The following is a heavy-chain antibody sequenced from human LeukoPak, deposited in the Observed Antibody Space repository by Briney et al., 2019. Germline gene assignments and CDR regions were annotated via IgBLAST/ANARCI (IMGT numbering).Heavy chain of an antibody. V-gene: IGHV3-74*01. CDR2: MNSDGTTT. J-gene: IGHJ4*02. D-gene: IGHD3-16*02. CDR3: TIAGSYRFDY. Sequence: GGSLRLSCAGSGFAFSSSWMPWVRQAPGKGLVWVSRMNSDGTTTNYADSVKGRFTISRDNAKNTLYLQMNSLTVEDTAVYYCTIAGSYRFDYWGQGTLVTVSP. CDR1: GFAFSSSW.